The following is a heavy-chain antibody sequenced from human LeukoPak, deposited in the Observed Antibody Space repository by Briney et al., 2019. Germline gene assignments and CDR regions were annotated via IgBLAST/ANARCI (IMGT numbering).Heavy chain of an antibody. CDR2: ISGSGGST. D-gene: IGHD6-19*01. Sequence: GGSLRLSCAASGFTFSSYAMSWVRQAPGKGLEWVSAISGSGGSTYYADSVKGRFTISRDNSKNTLYLQMNSLIAEDTAVYYCAKGTDQQWRINWFDPWGQGTLVTVSS. J-gene: IGHJ5*02. CDR1: GFTFSSYA. V-gene: IGHV3-23*01. CDR3: AKGTDQQWRINWFDP.